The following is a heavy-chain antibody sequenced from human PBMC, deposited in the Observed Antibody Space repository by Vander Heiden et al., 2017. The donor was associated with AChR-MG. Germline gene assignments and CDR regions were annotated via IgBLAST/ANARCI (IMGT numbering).Heavy chain of an antibody. J-gene: IGHJ4*02. CDR3: TRDEDGQVGGRFFDY. CDR2: IKSKAYGGTT. V-gene: IGHV3-49*03. CDR1: GFTFGDYA. Sequence: EVQLVESGGGLVQPGRSLRLSCTTSGFTFGDYALSWFRQAPGKGLEWVGIIKSKAYGGTTEYAASGQGRFIISRDDSKSIAYLQMNSLKIEDTAVYYCTRDEDGQVGGRFFDYWGQGTLVTVSS. D-gene: IGHD1-26*01.